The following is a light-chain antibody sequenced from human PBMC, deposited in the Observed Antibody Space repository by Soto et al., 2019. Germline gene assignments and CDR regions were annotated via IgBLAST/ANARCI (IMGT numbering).Light chain of an antibody. CDR2: EVS. CDR3: SSFAGVNNFWV. CDR1: SSDVGAYNF. V-gene: IGLV2-8*01. J-gene: IGLJ3*02. Sequence: QSVLTQPPSASGSLGQSVTISCTGTSSDVGAYNFVSWLQQHPGKAPKVMISEVSKRPPGVPDRFSGSKSGNTASLTVSGLQADDEATYYCSSFAGVNNFWVFGGGTKLTVL.